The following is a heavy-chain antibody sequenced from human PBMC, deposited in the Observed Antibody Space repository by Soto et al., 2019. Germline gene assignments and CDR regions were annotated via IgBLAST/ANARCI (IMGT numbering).Heavy chain of an antibody. D-gene: IGHD6-19*01. Sequence: GGSLRLSCAASGFTFSSYWMSWVRQAPGKGLEWVANIKQDGSEKYYVDSVKGRFTISRDNAKNSLYLQMNSLRAEDTAVYYCAREVGSGWRYGAFDYWGQGTLVTVSS. CDR3: AREVGSGWRYGAFDY. V-gene: IGHV3-7*05. CDR2: IKQDGSEK. CDR1: GFTFSSYW. J-gene: IGHJ4*02.